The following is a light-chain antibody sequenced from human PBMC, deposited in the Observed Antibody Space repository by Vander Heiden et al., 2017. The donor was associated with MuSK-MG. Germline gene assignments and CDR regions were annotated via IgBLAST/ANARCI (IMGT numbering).Light chain of an antibody. Sequence: DVQLTQSPPSLSASVGDRVTISRGASQNIQNYLNWYQHKPGRAPKRLSYTASTLEGGVPQRFRGSGSGTEFTLTITNLQTDDFATYFCEQSFSHPLVTFGRGTKV. V-gene: IGKV1-39*01. CDR3: EQSFSHPLVT. CDR2: TAS. CDR1: QNIQNY. J-gene: IGKJ1*01.